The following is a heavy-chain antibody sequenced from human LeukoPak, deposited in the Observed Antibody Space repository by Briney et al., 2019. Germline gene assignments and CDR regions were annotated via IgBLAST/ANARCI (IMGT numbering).Heavy chain of an antibody. J-gene: IGHJ5*02. CDR2: IYPGDSDT. D-gene: IGHD2-2*01. Sequence: GESPKISCNGSGYSFTSYWIGWVRQMPRKGLEWMGIIYPGDSDTRYSPSFQGQVTISADKSISTAYLQWSSLKASDAAMYYCARGSIVVVPAAPPPYNWFDPWGQGTLVTVSS. CDR1: GYSFTSYW. V-gene: IGHV5-51*01. CDR3: ARGSIVVVPAAPPPYNWFDP.